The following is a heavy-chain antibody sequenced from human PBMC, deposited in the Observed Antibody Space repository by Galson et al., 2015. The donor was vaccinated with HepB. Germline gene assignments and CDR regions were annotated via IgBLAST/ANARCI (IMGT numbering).Heavy chain of an antibody. CDR3: AKDSTPHWYYYGSGSYSLYYYYGMDV. J-gene: IGHJ6*02. D-gene: IGHD3-10*01. CDR2: ISYDGSNK. CDR1: GFTFSSYA. Sequence: SLRLSCAASGFTFSSYAMHWVRQAPGKGLEWVAVISYDGSNKYYADSVKGRFTISRDNSKNTLYLQMNSLRAEDTAVYYCAKDSTPHWYYYGSGSYSLYYYYGMDVWGQGTTVTVSS. V-gene: IGHV3-30*04.